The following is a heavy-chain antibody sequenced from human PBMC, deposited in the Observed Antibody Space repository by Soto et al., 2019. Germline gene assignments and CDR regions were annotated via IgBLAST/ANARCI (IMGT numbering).Heavy chain of an antibody. CDR1: GDSVSSNSAA. D-gene: IGHD2-15*01. CDR2: TYYRSKWYN. V-gene: IGHV6-1*01. J-gene: IGHJ5*02. Sequence: LAQTLSLACAFSGDSVSSNSAAWNWIRQSPSRGLEWLGRTYYRSKWYNDYAVSVRSRITINPDTSKNQFSLQLNSVTPEDTAVYYCARDPGAIVVVVAATGGWFDPWGPGSLVTVSS. CDR3: ARDPGAIVVVVAATGGWFDP.